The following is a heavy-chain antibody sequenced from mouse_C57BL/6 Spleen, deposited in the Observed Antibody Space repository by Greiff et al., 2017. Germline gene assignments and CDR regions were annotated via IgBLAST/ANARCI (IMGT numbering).Heavy chain of an antibody. J-gene: IGHJ2*01. CDR1: GFTFSSYA. V-gene: IGHV5-4*01. Sequence: EVHLVESGGGLVKPGGSLKLSCAASGFTFSSYAMSWVRQTPEKRLEWVATISDGGSYTYYPDNVKGRFTISRDNAKNNLYLQMSHLKSEDTAMYYCARVDYYFDYWGQGTTLTVSS. CDR3: ARVDYYFDY. CDR2: ISDGGSYT.